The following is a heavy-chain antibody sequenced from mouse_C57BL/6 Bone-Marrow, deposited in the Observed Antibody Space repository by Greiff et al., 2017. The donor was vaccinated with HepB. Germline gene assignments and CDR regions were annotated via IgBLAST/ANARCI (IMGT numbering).Heavy chain of an antibody. V-gene: IGHV1-72*01. Sequence: QQSCKASGYTFTSYWMHWVKQRPGRGLEWIGRIDPNSGGTKYNEKFKSKATLTVDKPSSTAYMQLSSLTSEDSAVYYCARRGDYDYDDAMDYWGQGTSVTVSS. CDR2: IDPNSGGT. J-gene: IGHJ4*01. CDR3: ARRGDYDYDDAMDY. D-gene: IGHD2-4*01. CDR1: GYTFTSYW.